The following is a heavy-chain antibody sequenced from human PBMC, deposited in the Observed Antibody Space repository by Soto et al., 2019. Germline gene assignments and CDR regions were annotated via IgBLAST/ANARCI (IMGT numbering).Heavy chain of an antibody. CDR2: ISAYNGNT. CDR3: ATGTVYSSSSDGLFDY. D-gene: IGHD6-6*01. V-gene: IGHV1-18*01. J-gene: IGHJ4*02. Sequence: ASVKVSCKASGYTFTSYGISWVRQAPGQGLEWMGWISAYNGNTNYAQKLQGRVTMTTDTSTSTAYMELRSLRSDDTAVYYCATGTVYSSSSDGLFDYWGQGTLVTVSS. CDR1: GYTFTSYG.